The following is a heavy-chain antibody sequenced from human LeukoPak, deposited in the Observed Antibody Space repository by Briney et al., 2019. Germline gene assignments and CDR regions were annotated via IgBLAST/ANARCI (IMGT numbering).Heavy chain of an antibody. CDR3: TRDRGTYNWLDP. D-gene: IGHD1-26*01. Sequence: GGSLRLSCAASGFTLSDSAIDWLRQASGKGLDWVGLIDWPAKSYATAYGASVGGRFTIYRDDSKNTAYLQMDSLKTEDTALYYCTRDRGTYNWLDPWGQGTLVTVSS. CDR1: GFTLSDSA. V-gene: IGHV3-73*01. CDR2: IDWPAKSYAT. J-gene: IGHJ5*02.